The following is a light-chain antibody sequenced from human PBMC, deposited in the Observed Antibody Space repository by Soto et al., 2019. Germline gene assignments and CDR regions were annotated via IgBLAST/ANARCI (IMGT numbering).Light chain of an antibody. J-gene: IGKJ4*01. CDR1: QSLLHTDGKTY. V-gene: IGKV2D-29*01. CDR2: EVS. Sequence: DVVMTQTPLSLSVTPGQPASISCKSSQSLLHTDGKTYLFWYLQKPRQPPQLLIYEVSNRLSGVPDRFSGRGSGTDFPLKISRVEAEDAGIYYCLQGIQLLTFGGGTKVEIK. CDR3: LQGIQLLT.